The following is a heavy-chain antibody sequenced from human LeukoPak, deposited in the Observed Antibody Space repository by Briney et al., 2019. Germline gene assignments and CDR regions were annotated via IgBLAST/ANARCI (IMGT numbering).Heavy chain of an antibody. J-gene: IGHJ4*02. CDR2: IYYSGST. Sequence: PSETLSLTCTVSGGSISSSSYYWGWIRQPPGKGLEWIGSIYYSGSTYYNPSLKSRVTISVDTSKNQFSLELSSVTAADTAVYYCARAAGYYYDSSGYSVPFDYWGQGTLVTVSS. D-gene: IGHD3-22*01. CDR1: GGSISSSSYY. CDR3: ARAAGYYYDSSGYSVPFDY. V-gene: IGHV4-39*07.